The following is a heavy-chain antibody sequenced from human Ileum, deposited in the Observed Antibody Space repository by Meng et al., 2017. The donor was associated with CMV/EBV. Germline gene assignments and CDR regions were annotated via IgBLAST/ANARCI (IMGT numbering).Heavy chain of an antibody. D-gene: IGHD3-10*01. J-gene: IGHJ4*02. CDR1: GFTFRSYE. CDR2: IGSDDYTI. V-gene: IGHV3-48*03. CDR3: ARKMRFGEEYFDY. Sequence: GESLKISCAASGFTFRSYEMNWVRQAPGKGLEWVSYIGSDDYTIYYADSVKGRFTISRDNAKNSLYLQMNSLRAEDTAVYYCARKMRFGEEYFDYWGQGVVVTVSS.